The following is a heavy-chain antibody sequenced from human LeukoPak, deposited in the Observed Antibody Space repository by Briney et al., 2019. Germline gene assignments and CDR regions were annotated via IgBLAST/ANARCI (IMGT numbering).Heavy chain of an antibody. J-gene: IGHJ4*02. V-gene: IGHV1-69*13. D-gene: IGHD2-2*01. CDR3: ARDPFRTDWVTAGRTVYQRPPVYFDY. CDR1: GGTFSSYA. CDR2: IIPIFGTA. Sequence: ASVKVSCKASGGTFSSYAISWVRQAPGQGLEWMGGIIPIFGTANYAQKFQGRVTITADESTSTAYMEPSSLRSEDTAVYYCARDPFRTDWVTAGRTVYQRPPVYFDYWGQGTLVTVSS.